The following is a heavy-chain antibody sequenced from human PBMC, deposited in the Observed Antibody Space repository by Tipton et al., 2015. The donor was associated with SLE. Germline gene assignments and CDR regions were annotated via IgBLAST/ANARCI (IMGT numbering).Heavy chain of an antibody. CDR1: GDSITSDTYY. Sequence: TLSLTCTVSGDSITSDTYYWGWVRQPPGKGLEWIGSMYYSGIIFYNPSLKSRVSLSVDTAKNRFSLRLRSVTAADTAVYYCARLAHYNSNWYLGVWGQGSLVTVSS. D-gene: IGHD3-22*01. V-gene: IGHV4-39*01. CDR3: ARLAHYNSNWYLGV. J-gene: IGHJ4*02. CDR2: MYYSGII.